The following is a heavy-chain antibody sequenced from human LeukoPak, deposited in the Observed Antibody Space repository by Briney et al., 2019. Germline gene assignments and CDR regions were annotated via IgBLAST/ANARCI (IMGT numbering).Heavy chain of an antibody. J-gene: IGHJ4*02. V-gene: IGHV3-30*04. CDR3: ATESSLSN. CDR1: GFNFGSYA. Sequence: QPGRSLILSCAASGFNFGSYAMDWVRPAPGKGLEWVGDISYDGGYQGYAASVRGRFTISRDNSKNTLYLQMNSLRPEDAAVYYCATESSLSNWGQGTLVTVSS. CDR2: ISYDGGYQ.